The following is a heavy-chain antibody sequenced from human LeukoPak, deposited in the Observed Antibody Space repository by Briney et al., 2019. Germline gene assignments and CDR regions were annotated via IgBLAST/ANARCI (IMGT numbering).Heavy chain of an antibody. J-gene: IGHJ4*02. D-gene: IGHD2-2*01. CDR3: VSFYETY. CDR2: IKHDGNWK. V-gene: IGHV3-7*01. CDR1: GSTFGNYY. Sequence: GGSLRLSCAASGSTFGNYYMSWVRQAPGKGLEWVANIKHDGNWKFYADSVKGRFTVSRDNAKNTVYLQMNNLRAEDTAVYYCVSFYETYWGRGTLVTVSS.